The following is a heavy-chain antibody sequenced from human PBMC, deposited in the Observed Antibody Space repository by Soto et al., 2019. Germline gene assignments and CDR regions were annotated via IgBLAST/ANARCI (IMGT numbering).Heavy chain of an antibody. D-gene: IGHD3-10*01. CDR2: IYHSGST. CDR3: ARDGSGSYFPYWFDP. V-gene: IGHV4-4*02. J-gene: IGHJ5*02. Sequence: SETLSPTFAVSGGSISSNNWWGWGRQPPGKGLEWIGEIYHSGSTNYNPSLKSRVTISVDKSKNQFSLKLSSVTAADTAVYYCARDGSGSYFPYWFDPWGQGTLVTVSS. CDR1: GGSISSNNW.